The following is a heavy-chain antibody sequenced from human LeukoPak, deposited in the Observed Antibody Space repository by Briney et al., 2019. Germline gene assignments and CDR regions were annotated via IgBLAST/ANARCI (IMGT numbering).Heavy chain of an antibody. CDR2: IYYSGST. CDR1: GGSFSGYY. J-gene: IGHJ4*02. Sequence: SSETLSLTCAVYGGSFSGYYWSWIRQPPGKGLEWIGSIYYSGSTYYNPSLKSRVTISVDTSKNQFSLKLSSVTAADTAVYYCARVFYYDSSGYLDYWGQGTLVTVSS. V-gene: IGHV4-34*01. D-gene: IGHD3-22*01. CDR3: ARVFYYDSSGYLDY.